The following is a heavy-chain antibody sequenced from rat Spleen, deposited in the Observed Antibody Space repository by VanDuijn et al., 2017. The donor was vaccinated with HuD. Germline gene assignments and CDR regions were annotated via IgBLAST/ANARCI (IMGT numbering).Heavy chain of an antibody. Sequence: EVQLVESDGGLVQPGRSLKLSCATSGFTFSDCYMAWVRQAPGKGLEWVATITNINNGTYYPDSVRGRFTISRDNAKSTLYLQMNSLRSEDTATYYCTREETLYWYFDFWGPGTMVTVSS. D-gene: IGHD3-4*01. CDR1: GFTFSDCY. CDR2: ITNINNGT. V-gene: IGHV5-7*01. J-gene: IGHJ1*01. CDR3: TREETLYWYFDF.